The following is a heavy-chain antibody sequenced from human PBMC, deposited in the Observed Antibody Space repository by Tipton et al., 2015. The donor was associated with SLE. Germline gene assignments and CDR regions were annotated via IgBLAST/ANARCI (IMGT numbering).Heavy chain of an antibody. D-gene: IGHD5-12*01. CDR3: ARRGRKSGSAGYAFDY. Sequence: TLSLTCIVSGDSIRGDNAYWSWIRQSPGKGLEWIGNIFYTGSTQYKSSLKSRVTMSGDTSKNQFSLRLTSVTAADTAVYYCARRGRKSGSAGYAFDYWGQGTLVTVSS. V-gene: IGHV4-39*01. CDR1: GDSIRGDNAY. J-gene: IGHJ4*02. CDR2: IFYTGST.